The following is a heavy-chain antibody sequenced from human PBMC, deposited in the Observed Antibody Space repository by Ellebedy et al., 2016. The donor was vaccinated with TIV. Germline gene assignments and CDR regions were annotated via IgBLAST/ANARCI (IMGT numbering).Heavy chain of an antibody. J-gene: IGHJ4*02. CDR1: EFIFSNHC. V-gene: IGHV3-48*02. D-gene: IGHD6-19*01. CDR3: VRSGRNIRYSSDWNDLDY. Sequence: GESLKISCAASEFIFSNHCMNWVRPAPVKGLDCVSYICSGSDTTDYSGSGKGRFVISRDNAKNSVYLQMNSLRDEDTAVYYCVRSGRNIRYSSDWNDLDYWGQGALVTVSP. CDR2: ICSGSDTT.